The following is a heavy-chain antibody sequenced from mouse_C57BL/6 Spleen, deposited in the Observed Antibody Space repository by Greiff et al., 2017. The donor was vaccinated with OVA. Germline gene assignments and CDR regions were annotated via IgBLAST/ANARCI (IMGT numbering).Heavy chain of an antibody. CDR3: ARWELGLLDY. V-gene: IGHV1-52*01. CDR1: GYTFTSYW. CDR2: IDPSDSET. Sequence: QVQLKQPGAELVRPGSSVKLSCKASGYTFTSYWMHWVKQRPIQGLECIGNIDPSDSETHYNQKFKDKATLTVDKSSSTAYMQLSSLTSEDSAVYYCARWELGLLDYWGQGTTLTVSS. J-gene: IGHJ2*01. D-gene: IGHD4-1*01.